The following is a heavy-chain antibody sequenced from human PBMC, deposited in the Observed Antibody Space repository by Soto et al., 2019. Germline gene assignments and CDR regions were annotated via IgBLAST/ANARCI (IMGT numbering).Heavy chain of an antibody. CDR3: ARGKRYYDFWSGSKSLFDY. V-gene: IGHV4-59*01. J-gene: IGHJ4*02. CDR1: GGSISSYY. Sequence: SETLSLTCTVSGGSISSYYWSWIRQPPGKGLEWIGYIYYSGSTNYNPSLKSRVTISVDTSKNQFSLKLSSVTAADTAVYYCARGKRYYDFWSGSKSLFDYWGQGTLVTVSS. CDR2: IYYSGST. D-gene: IGHD3-3*01.